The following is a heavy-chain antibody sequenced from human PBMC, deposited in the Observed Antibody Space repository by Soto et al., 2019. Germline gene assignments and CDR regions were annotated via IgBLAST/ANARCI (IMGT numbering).Heavy chain of an antibody. D-gene: IGHD3-22*01. Sequence: VQLVESGGGEVQPGRSLRLSCAASGFTYTDFALHWVRQAPGKGLEWVAIISYDGSDKYYADSVKGGFAISRDNPKNTQYREMNRLRPEDTAVYFCARRAWDSYYAIDVCGQGTTVTVFS. J-gene: IGHJ6*02. CDR3: ARRAWDSYYAIDV. V-gene: IGHV3-30*09. CDR2: ISYDGSDK. CDR1: GFTYTDFA.